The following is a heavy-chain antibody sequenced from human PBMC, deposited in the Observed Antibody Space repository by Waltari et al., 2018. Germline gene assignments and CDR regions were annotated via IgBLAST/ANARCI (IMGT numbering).Heavy chain of an antibody. CDR3: ATYIGASVGTAAFDV. J-gene: IGHJ3*01. Sequence: QLQLQESGPGLVTPSETLSLTCSVSGGSITNHRHYWGGIRQPPGQGLEWIGTLSYTGATYSSPALKGRVTMSRDTAENQLSLRLGSVTAADTAVYYCATYIGASVGTAAFDVWGQGSMVTVSS. V-gene: IGHV4-39*01. D-gene: IGHD5-12*01. CDR1: GGSITNHRHY. CDR2: LSYTGAT.